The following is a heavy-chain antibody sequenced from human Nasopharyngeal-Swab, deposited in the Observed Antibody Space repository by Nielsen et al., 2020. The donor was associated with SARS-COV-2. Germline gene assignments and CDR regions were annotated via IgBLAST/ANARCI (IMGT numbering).Heavy chain of an antibody. Sequence: GGSLRLSCAASGFTFTSYAMNWVRQAPGKGLEWVSAISGSGGSTYYADSVKGRFTISRDNAKNSLYLQMNSLRAEDTALYYCAKDPSSTSNNYFDYWGQGTLVTVSS. CDR1: GFTFTSYA. D-gene: IGHD2-2*01. V-gene: IGHV3-23*01. CDR2: ISGSGGST. CDR3: AKDPSSTSNNYFDY. J-gene: IGHJ4*02.